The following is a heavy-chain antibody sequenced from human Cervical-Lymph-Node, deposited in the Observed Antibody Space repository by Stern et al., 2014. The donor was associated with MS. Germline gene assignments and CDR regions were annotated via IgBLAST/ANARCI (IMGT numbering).Heavy chain of an antibody. V-gene: IGHV1-3*01. Sequence: QVQLAQSGAEVKKPGASVKVSCKTSASTFTSYAMHWVRQAPGQGLEWMGWINAGKGNTKYAEKFQGRVTITRDTSAKIVYLQLSSLRFEDTAVYYCALPHGGAGFDSKTYFWFDPWGQGTLVTVSS. CDR1: ASTFTSYA. CDR3: ALPHGGAGFDSKTYFWFDP. D-gene: IGHD3-22*01. J-gene: IGHJ5*02. CDR2: INAGKGNT.